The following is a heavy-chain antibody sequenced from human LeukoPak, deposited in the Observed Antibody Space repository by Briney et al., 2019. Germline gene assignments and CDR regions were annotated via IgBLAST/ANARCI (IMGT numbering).Heavy chain of an antibody. CDR2: ISGTGGTI. Sequence: SCKASGGTFSSYAMSWVRQAPGKGLEWVSGISGTGGTIYYADSVKGRFTISRDNSRNTLYLQMNSLRVEDTAVYYCAKGAGLSGSRPFDYWGQGTLVTVSS. CDR3: AKGAGLSGSRPFDY. J-gene: IGHJ4*02. D-gene: IGHD6-25*01. CDR1: GGTFSSYA. V-gene: IGHV3-23*01.